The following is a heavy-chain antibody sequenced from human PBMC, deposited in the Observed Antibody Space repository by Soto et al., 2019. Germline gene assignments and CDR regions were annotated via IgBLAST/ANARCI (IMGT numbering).Heavy chain of an antibody. CDR1: GYSISGGFY. J-gene: IGHJ5*02. Sequence: PSETLSLTCDVSGYSISGGFYWGWIRQPPGKGLEWIANIYHSGSAYYTPSLKTRVTTSVDTSKNQISLRLNSVTAADTAVYFCARVRIFDYLFDPWGQGIPVTVSS. V-gene: IGHV4-38-2*01. D-gene: IGHD3-3*01. CDR3: ARVRIFDYLFDP. CDR2: IYHSGSA.